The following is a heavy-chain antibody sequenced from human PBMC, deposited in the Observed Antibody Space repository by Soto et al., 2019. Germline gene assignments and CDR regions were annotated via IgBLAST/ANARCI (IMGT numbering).Heavy chain of an antibody. CDR2: ISSSSSYI. J-gene: IGHJ6*03. Sequence: GGSLRLSCAASGFTFSSYSMNWVRQAPGKGLEWVSSISSSSSYIYYADSVKGRFTISRDNAKNSLYLQMNSLRAEDTAVYYCARVFSSTTQGPSQSAYYYMDVWGKGTTVTVSS. CDR3: ARVFSSTTQGPSQSAYYYMDV. D-gene: IGHD1-1*01. V-gene: IGHV3-21*01. CDR1: GFTFSSYS.